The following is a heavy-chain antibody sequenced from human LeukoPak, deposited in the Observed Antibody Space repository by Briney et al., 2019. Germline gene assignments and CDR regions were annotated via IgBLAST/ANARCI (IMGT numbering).Heavy chain of an antibody. D-gene: IGHD1-26*01. CDR2: INPNSGGT. Sequence: ASVKVSCKASGGTFSSYAISWVRQAPGQGLEWMGWINPNSGGTNYAQKFQGRVTMTRDTSISTAYMELSRLRSDDTAVYYCARDFGEMGEWELVRYYYYYMDVWGKGTTVTVSS. CDR3: ARDFGEMGEWELVRYYYYYMDV. J-gene: IGHJ6*03. CDR1: GGTFSSYA. V-gene: IGHV1-2*02.